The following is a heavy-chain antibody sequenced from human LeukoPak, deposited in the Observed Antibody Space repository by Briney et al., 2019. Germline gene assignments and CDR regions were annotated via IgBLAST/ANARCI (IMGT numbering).Heavy chain of an antibody. CDR2: IYYSGST. CDR3: ARRGYYGSGSYFDY. V-gene: IGHV4-39*01. D-gene: IGHD3-10*01. CDR1: GGSISSYY. J-gene: IGHJ4*02. Sequence: PSETLSLTCTVSGGSISSYYWSWIRQPPGKGLEWIGSIYYSGSTYYNPSLKSRVTISVDTSKNQFSLKLSSVTAADTAVYYCARRGYYGSGSYFDYWGQGTLVTVSS.